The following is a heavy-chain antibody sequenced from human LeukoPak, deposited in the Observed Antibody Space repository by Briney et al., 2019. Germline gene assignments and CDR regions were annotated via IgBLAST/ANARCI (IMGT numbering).Heavy chain of an antibody. CDR3: ARRGSTRYYYYYGMDV. J-gene: IGHJ6*02. Sequence: GESLKISCKGSGYSFTSYWIGWVRQMPGKGLKWMGIIYPGDSDTRYSPSFQGQVTISADKSISTAYLQWSSLKASDTAMYYCARRGSTRYYYYYGMDVWGQGTTVTVSS. D-gene: IGHD6-13*01. V-gene: IGHV5-51*01. CDR1: GYSFTSYW. CDR2: IYPGDSDT.